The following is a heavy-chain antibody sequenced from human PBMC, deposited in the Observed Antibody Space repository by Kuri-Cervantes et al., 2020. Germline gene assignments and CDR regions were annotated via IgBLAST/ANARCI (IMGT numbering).Heavy chain of an antibody. CDR1: GGSVSSGSYY. D-gene: IGHD3-10*01. CDR3: ARENNYYGSGSLDY. CDR2: IYYSGST. Sequence: SETLSLTCTVSGGSVSSGSYYWSWIRQPPGKGLEWIGYIYYSGSTYYNPSLKSRVTISVDTSKNQFSLKLSSVTAADTAVYYCARENNYYGSGSLDYWGQGTLVTVSS. V-gene: IGHV4-61*01. J-gene: IGHJ4*02.